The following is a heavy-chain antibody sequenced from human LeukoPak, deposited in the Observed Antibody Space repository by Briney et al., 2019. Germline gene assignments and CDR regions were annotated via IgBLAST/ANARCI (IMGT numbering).Heavy chain of an antibody. V-gene: IGHV1-2*06. Sequence: ASVKVSCKASGGTFSSYAISWVRQAPGQGLEWMGRINPNSGGTNYAQKFQGRVTMTRDTSISTAYMELSRLRSDDTAVYYCARDEKGGYNNRWGQGTLVTVSS. D-gene: IGHD5-24*01. J-gene: IGHJ4*02. CDR2: INPNSGGT. CDR3: ARDEKGGYNNR. CDR1: GGTFSSYA.